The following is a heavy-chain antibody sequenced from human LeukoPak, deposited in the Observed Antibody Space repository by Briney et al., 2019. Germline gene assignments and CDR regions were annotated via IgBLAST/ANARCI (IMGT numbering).Heavy chain of an antibody. CDR1: GYTFTGYY. D-gene: IGHD2-2*02. CDR2: INPNSGGT. CDR3: AKSNTPLFDY. Sequence: ASVKLSCKASGYTFTGYYMHWVRQAPGQGLGWVGWINPNSGGTDYAQKFQGRVTMTRDTSISTAYMELSSLRSDDTAVYYCAKSNTPLFDYRGQGTLVTVSS. V-gene: IGHV1-2*02. J-gene: IGHJ4*02.